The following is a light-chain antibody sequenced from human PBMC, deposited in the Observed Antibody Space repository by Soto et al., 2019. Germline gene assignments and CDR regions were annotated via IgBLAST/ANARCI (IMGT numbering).Light chain of an antibody. V-gene: IGKV3-20*01. Sequence: EIVLTQSPGTLSLSPGKSAILSCRASQSVSSYSAWYQQTPRQAPRLLIYGASGRAAGIPDSLSGSASGTDFPLSISRMEPEDSAVYYCQQYGVSPTFGGGTKVDIK. J-gene: IGKJ4*01. CDR3: QQYGVSPT. CDR1: QSVSSY. CDR2: GAS.